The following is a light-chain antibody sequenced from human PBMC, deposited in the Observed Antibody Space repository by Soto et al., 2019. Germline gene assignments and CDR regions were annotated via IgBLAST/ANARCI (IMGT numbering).Light chain of an antibody. CDR1: SSNIGAGYD. V-gene: IGLV1-40*01. J-gene: IGLJ2*01. Sequence: QSVLTQPPSVSGAPGQRVTISCTGGSSNIGAGYDVHWYQQLPGTAPRLLIYANSDRPSGVPDRFSGSKSGTSASLAITGLQAEDEADYYCQSYDNSLSGDVVFGGGTKLTAL. CDR2: ANS. CDR3: QSYDNSLSGDVV.